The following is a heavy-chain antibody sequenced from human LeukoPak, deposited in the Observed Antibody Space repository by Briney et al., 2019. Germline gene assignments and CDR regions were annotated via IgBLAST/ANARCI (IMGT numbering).Heavy chain of an antibody. V-gene: IGHV3-7*01. CDR2: MKGDGSLI. CDR3: ARLFSGVTTFDY. Sequence: GGSLRLSCAASGFTFGYFWMSWVRQAPGRGLQWVASMKGDGSLIHYVDSVKGRFTISRDNARNSLYLQMNSLRAEDTAIYFCARLFSGVTTFDYWGQGALVTVSS. CDR1: GFTFGYFW. D-gene: IGHD1-1*01. J-gene: IGHJ4*02.